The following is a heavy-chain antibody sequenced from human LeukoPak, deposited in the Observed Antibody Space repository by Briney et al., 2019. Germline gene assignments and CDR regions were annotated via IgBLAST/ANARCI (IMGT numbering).Heavy chain of an antibody. J-gene: IGHJ4*02. Sequence: GGSLRLSCAASGFTFSTYSMHWVRQSPGKRLEWVSSITRSSHYLYYADSVKGRFTISRDDAKNSLYLQLDSLRAEDTAVYYCARDYCSGLSCYATLFDYWGQGTLVTVSS. D-gene: IGHD2-15*01. V-gene: IGHV3-21*01. CDR3: ARDYCSGLSCYATLFDY. CDR2: ITRSSHYL. CDR1: GFTFSTYS.